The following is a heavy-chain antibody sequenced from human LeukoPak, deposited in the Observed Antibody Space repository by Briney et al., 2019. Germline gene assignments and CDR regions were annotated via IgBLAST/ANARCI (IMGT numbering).Heavy chain of an antibody. CDR1: GFTFSSYS. D-gene: IGHD6-13*01. J-gene: IGHJ4*02. CDR3: ARDRGSSSWTDY. V-gene: IGHV3-48*04. CDR2: ISSSGSTI. Sequence: GGSLRLSCAASGFTFSSYSMNWVRQAPGKGLEWVSYISSSGSTIYYADYVKGRFTISRDNAKNSLYLQMNSLRAEDTAVYFCARDRGSSSWTDYWGQGTLVTVSS.